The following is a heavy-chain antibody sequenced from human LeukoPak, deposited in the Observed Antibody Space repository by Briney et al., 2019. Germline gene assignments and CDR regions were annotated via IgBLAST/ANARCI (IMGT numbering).Heavy chain of an antibody. J-gene: IGHJ4*02. CDR2: ISGRDSNT. D-gene: IGHD4-23*01. V-gene: IGHV3-23*01. CDR3: AKRSDYGDNGNYFDY. CDR1: GFTFSSNG. Sequence: GGSLRLSCAASGFTFSSNGMSWVRQAPGKGLEWVSTISGRDSNTYYADSVEGRFTISRDNSKNTLYLQMNSLRAEDTAVYYCAKRSDYGDNGNYFDYWGQGIPVTVSS.